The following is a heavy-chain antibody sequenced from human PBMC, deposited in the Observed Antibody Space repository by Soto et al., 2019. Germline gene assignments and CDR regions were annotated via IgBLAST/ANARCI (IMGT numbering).Heavy chain of an antibody. J-gene: IGHJ4*02. CDR1: GFTFSSYA. D-gene: IGHD3-3*01. V-gene: IGHV3-23*01. CDR3: EKSNVIDDSVRGPDY. CDR2: IRDNGGNK. Sequence: GSLRLSCAASGFTFSSYAMSWVRQAPGKGLEWVSAIRDNGGNKYYADSVKGRFTISRDNSKNTLYLQMNSQRAEDTAVYYCEKSNVIDDSVRGPDYWVQGTFVTV.